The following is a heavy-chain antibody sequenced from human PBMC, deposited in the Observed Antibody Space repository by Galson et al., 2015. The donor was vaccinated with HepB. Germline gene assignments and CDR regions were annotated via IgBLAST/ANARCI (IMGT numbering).Heavy chain of an antibody. J-gene: IGHJ4*02. D-gene: IGHD6-13*01. Sequence: SVKVSCKASGYTFTGYYMHWVRQAPGQGLEWMGRINPNSGGTNYAQKFQGRVTMTRDTSISTAYMELSRLRSDDTAVYYCARDYSSSWPMEYYFDYWGQGTLVTVSS. CDR2: INPNSGGT. CDR3: ARDYSSSWPMEYYFDY. CDR1: GYTFTGYY. V-gene: IGHV1-2*06.